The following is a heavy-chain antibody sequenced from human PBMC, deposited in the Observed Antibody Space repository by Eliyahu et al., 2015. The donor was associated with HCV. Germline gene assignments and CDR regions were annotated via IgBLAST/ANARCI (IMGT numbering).Heavy chain of an antibody. CDR3: AHAGQSHFIVGATVLDP. Sequence: QITLKESGPALVKPTQTLTLTCDFSGFSLSSSGVGVAWXRQPPGTALEWXAFIYWDDDKRXXSSLXNRLTITKDTSKNQXALIMTDMDPMDTATYYCAHAGQSHFIVGATVLDPWGQGTLVTVSS. CDR2: IYWDDDK. V-gene: IGHV2-5*02. D-gene: IGHD1-26*01. CDR1: GFSLSSSGVG. J-gene: IGHJ5*02.